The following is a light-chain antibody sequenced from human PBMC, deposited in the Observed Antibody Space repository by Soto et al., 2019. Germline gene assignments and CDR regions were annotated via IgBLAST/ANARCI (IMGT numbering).Light chain of an antibody. CDR2: AAS. Sequence: DIQMTQSPSSLSASVGGTVTITCRASQSINSNLNWYQHKAGEAPKLLIYAASSLQSGVPSRFRGSGSGTHFTLTISSLQPEDFVTYYCQQSYDNLTFGPGTKVDIK. J-gene: IGKJ3*01. CDR1: QSINSN. CDR3: QQSYDNLT. V-gene: IGKV1-39*01.